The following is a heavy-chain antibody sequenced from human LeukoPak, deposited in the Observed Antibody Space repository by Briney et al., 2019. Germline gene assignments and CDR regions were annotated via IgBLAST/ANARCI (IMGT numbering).Heavy chain of an antibody. Sequence: ASVKVSCKASGYTFTGYYMHWVRQAPGQGLEWMGIINPSGGGTSYAQKFQGRVTMTRDTSTSTVYMELSSLRSEDTAVYYCARDSGELIDYWGQGTLVTVSS. J-gene: IGHJ4*02. CDR2: INPSGGGT. CDR3: ARDSGELIDY. V-gene: IGHV1-46*01. CDR1: GYTFTGYY. D-gene: IGHD1-26*01.